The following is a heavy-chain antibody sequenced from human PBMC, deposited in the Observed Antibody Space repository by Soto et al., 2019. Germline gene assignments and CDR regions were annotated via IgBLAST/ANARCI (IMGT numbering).Heavy chain of an antibody. V-gene: IGHV4-4*07. D-gene: IGHD6-13*01. CDR3: AGIAEAIYYGMDV. CDR2: IYTSGST. CDR1: GGSIRSYY. J-gene: IGHJ6*02. Sequence: SETLSLTCTVSGGSIRSYYWNWIRQPAGKGLEWIGRIYTSGSTNYNPSLKSRVTMLVDTSKNQFSLKLSPVTAADTAVYYCAGIAEAIYYGMDVWGQGTTVTASS.